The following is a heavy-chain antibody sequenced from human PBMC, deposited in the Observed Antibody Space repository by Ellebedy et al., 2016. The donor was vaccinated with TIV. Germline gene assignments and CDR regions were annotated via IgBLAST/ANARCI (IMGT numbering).Heavy chain of an antibody. D-gene: IGHD5-24*01. J-gene: IGHJ6*02. Sequence: MPSETLSLTCAVSGGSISSGGYSWSWIRQPPGKGLEWIGYIYHSWSTYYNPSLKSRVTLSVDRSKHQFSLNLSSVTAADTAVYYCARGREMGGMDVWGQGTTVTVSS. CDR1: GGSISSGGYS. CDR3: ARGREMGGMDV. V-gene: IGHV4-30-2*01. CDR2: IYHSWST.